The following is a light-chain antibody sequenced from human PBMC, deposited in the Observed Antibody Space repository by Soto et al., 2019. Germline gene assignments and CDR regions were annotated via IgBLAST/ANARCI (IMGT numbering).Light chain of an antibody. J-gene: IGLJ1*01. CDR1: GSDVGGYNY. V-gene: IGLV2-14*01. CDR3: SSYTSSSTRV. Sequence: QSALTQPASVSGSPGQSITLSFTGTGSDVGGYNYVSWYQQHPGKAPKLMIFDVSNRPSGVSNRFSGSKSGNTASLTISGLQAEDEADYYCSSYTSSSTRVFGTGTKLTV. CDR2: DVS.